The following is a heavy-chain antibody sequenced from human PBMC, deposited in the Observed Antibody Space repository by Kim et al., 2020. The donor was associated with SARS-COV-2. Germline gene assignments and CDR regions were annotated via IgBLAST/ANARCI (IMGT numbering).Heavy chain of an antibody. Sequence: SETLSLTCTVSGGSISSGSYYWSWIRQPAGKGLEWIGRIYTSGSTNYNPSLKSRVTISVDTSKNQFSLKLSSVTAADTAVYYCARDAPTMTTVTTFFDYWGQGTLVTVSS. D-gene: IGHD4-17*01. CDR1: GGSISSGSYY. J-gene: IGHJ4*02. CDR2: IYTSGST. CDR3: ARDAPTMTTVTTFFDY. V-gene: IGHV4-61*02.